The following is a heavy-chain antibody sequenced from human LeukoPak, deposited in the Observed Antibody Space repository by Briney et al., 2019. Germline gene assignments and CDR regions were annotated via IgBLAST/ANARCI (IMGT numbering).Heavy chain of an antibody. J-gene: IGHJ4*02. CDR1: GGSISSNY. D-gene: IGHD3-10*01. Sequence: PSETLSLTCTVSGGSISSNYWSWIRQPPGKGLEWIGYIYYSGYTNYNPSLKSRVTISVDTSNNQFSLKLSSVTAADTAVYYCAGHFDHVGSGIYEYWGQGTLVTVSS. V-gene: IGHV4-59*08. CDR3: AGHFDHVGSGIYEY. CDR2: IYYSGYT.